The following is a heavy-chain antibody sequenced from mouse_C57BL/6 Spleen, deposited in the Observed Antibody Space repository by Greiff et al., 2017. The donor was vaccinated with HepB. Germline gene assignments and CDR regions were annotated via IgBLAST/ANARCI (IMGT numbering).Heavy chain of an antibody. Sequence: QVQLQQSGPELVKPGASVKISCKASGYAFSSSWMNWVKQRPGKGLEWIGRIYPGDGDTNYNGKFKGKATLTADKSSSTAYMQLSSLTSEDSAVYFCARDRIDDYGSPDDGWGTGTTVTVSS. V-gene: IGHV1-82*01. J-gene: IGHJ1*03. CDR3: ARDRIDDYGSPDDG. CDR1: GYAFSSSW. D-gene: IGHD1-1*01. CDR2: IYPGDGDT.